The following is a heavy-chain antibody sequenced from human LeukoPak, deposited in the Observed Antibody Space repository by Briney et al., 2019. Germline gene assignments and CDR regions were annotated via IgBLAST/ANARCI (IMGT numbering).Heavy chain of an antibody. V-gene: IGHV3-74*01. CDR1: GFTFSTYG. CDR3: ARNNGGFLRY. J-gene: IGHJ4*02. Sequence: GGSLRLSCVASGFTFSTYGMSWVRQAPGKGLVWVSRINSDGSSTSYADSVKGRFTISRDNAKNTLYLQMNSLRAEDTAVYYCARNNGGFLRYWGQGTLVTVSS. D-gene: IGHD2-8*01. CDR2: INSDGSST.